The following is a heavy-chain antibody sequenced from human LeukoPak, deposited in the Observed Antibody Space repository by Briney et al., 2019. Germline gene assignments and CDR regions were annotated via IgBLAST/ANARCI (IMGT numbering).Heavy chain of an antibody. Sequence: ASLKVSCKASGYTFTGYYMHWVRQAPGQGLEWMGWINPNSSGTNYAQKFQGRVTMTRDTSISTAYMELSRLRSDDTAVYYCARSSRYYYDSSGYPDYWGQGTLVTVSS. CDR3: ARSSRYYYDSSGYPDY. D-gene: IGHD3-22*01. CDR2: INPNSSGT. CDR1: GYTFTGYY. V-gene: IGHV1-2*02. J-gene: IGHJ4*02.